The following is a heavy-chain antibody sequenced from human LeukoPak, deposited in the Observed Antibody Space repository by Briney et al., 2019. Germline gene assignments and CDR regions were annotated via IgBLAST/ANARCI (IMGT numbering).Heavy chain of an antibody. V-gene: IGHV3-23*01. CDR1: GFTFSSYA. J-gene: IGHJ4*02. CDR2: ISGSGGST. CDR3: AREGGYCSSTSCYHYFDY. Sequence: GGSLRLSCAASGFTFSSYAMSWVRQAPGKGLEWVSAISGSGGSTYYADSVKGRFTISRDNSKNTLYLQMGSLRAEDMAVYYCAREGGYCSSTSCYHYFDYWGQGTLVTVSS. D-gene: IGHD2-2*01.